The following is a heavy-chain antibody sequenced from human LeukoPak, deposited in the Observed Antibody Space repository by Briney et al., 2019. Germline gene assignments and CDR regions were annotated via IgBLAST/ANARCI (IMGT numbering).Heavy chain of an antibody. Sequence: ASVKVSCKASGYTFTGYYMHWVRQATGQGLEWMGWMNPNSGNTGYAQKFQGRVTMTRNTSISTAYMELSSLRSEDTAVYYCARGRAVRGASHNWFDPWGQGTLVTVSS. J-gene: IGHJ5*02. D-gene: IGHD3-10*01. CDR1: GYTFTGYY. CDR2: MNPNSGNT. CDR3: ARGRAVRGASHNWFDP. V-gene: IGHV1-8*02.